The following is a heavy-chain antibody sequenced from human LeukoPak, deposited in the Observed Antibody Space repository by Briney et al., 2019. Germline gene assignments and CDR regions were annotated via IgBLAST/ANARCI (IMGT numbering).Heavy chain of an antibody. J-gene: IGHJ4*02. Sequence: SETLSLTCTVSGDSISSYYWSWIRQPPGKGLEWIGYIYYSGTTNYNPSLKSRVTISVDTSKNQFSLKLSSVTAADTAVYYCAALREWELPEDVPPFDYWGQGTLVTVSS. CDR1: GDSISSYY. CDR3: AALREWELPEDVPPFDY. CDR2: IYYSGTT. D-gene: IGHD1-26*01. V-gene: IGHV4-59*08.